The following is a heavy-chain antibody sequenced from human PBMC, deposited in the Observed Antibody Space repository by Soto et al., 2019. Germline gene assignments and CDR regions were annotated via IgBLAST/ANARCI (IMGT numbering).Heavy chain of an antibody. Sequence: SETLSLTCTVSGGSISSYYWSWIRQPPGKGLEWIGYIYYSGSTNYNPSLKSRVTISVDTSKNQFSLKLSSVTAADTAVYYCARGGYSGPWGQGTLVTGSS. CDR1: GGSISSYY. V-gene: IGHV4-59*01. D-gene: IGHD2-15*01. CDR2: IYYSGST. J-gene: IGHJ5*02. CDR3: ARGGYSGP.